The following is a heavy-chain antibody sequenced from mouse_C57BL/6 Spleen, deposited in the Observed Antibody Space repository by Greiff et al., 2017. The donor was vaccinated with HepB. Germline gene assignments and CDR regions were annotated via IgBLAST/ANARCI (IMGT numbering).Heavy chain of an antibody. CDR3: ARSLLYYGSSSYFDV. CDR2: IYPGDGDT. Sequence: QVQLQQSGAELVKPGASVKISCKASGYAFSSYWMNWVKQRPGKGLEWIGQIYPGDGDTNYNGKFKGKATLTADKSSSTAYMQLSSLTSEDSAVYFCARSLLYYGSSSYFDVWGTGTTVTVSS. V-gene: IGHV1-80*01. J-gene: IGHJ1*03. D-gene: IGHD1-1*01. CDR1: GYAFSSYW.